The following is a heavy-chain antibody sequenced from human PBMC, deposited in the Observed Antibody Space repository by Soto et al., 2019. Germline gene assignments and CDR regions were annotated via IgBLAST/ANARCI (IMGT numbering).Heavy chain of an antibody. CDR2: IYTSGST. V-gene: IGHV4-4*07. D-gene: IGHD3-22*01. Sequence: SETLSLTCTVSGGSISSYYWSWIRQPAGKGLEWIGRIYTSGSTNYNPSLKSRVTMSVDTSKNQFSLRLSSVTAADTAVYYCASTTYYYDSSGYSVFDYWGQGTLVTVSS. CDR3: ASTTYYYDSSGYSVFDY. J-gene: IGHJ4*02. CDR1: GGSISSYY.